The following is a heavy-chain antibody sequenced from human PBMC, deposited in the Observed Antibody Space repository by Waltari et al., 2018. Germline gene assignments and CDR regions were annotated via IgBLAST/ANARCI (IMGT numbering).Heavy chain of an antibody. J-gene: IGHJ4*02. V-gene: IGHV1-24*01. CDR3: ATGAMGL. CDR2: FDPEDGER. CDR1: GKSVTEVS. Sequence: QVYLIQSETEVKKPGASVKVSCKVSGKSVTEVSIPWVRQAPGKGLEWVGGFDPEDGERMYGQKFQDRVTMTEDTSTNTGYMELRDLRFDDTAVYYCATGAMGLWGQGTRVLVSS. D-gene: IGHD1-26*01.